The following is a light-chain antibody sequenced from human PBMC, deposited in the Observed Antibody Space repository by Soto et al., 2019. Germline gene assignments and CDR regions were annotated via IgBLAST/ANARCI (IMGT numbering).Light chain of an antibody. CDR3: QQYNSYPWT. CDR1: QSFSTW. J-gene: IGKJ1*01. Sequence: DIQMTQSPSTLPASVGDRVTITCRASQSFSTWLAWYQQKPGKAPKVLIYKASSLESGVPSRFSGSGSGTEFTLTISSLQPDDLATYYCQQYNSYPWTFGQGTKVEIK. V-gene: IGKV1-5*03. CDR2: KAS.